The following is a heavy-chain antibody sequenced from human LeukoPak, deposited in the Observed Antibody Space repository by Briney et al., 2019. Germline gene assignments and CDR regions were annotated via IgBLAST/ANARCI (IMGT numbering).Heavy chain of an antibody. CDR3: ARDHEWGYYYDSSGYYD. CDR1: GYTFTVYY. D-gene: IGHD3-22*01. Sequence: GASVKVSCKPSGYTFTVYYIHWVRQAPRQGLEWMGWINPTSGATNYAPKFQGRVTMTGDTSISTAYMELSRLRSDDTAVYYCARDHEWGYYYDSSGYYDWGQGTLVTVSS. J-gene: IGHJ4*02. CDR2: INPTSGAT. V-gene: IGHV1-2*02.